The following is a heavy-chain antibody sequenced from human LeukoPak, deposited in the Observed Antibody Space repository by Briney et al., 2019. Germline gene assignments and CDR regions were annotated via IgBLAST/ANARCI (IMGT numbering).Heavy chain of an antibody. V-gene: IGHV4-61*08. CDR1: GGSISSGGYY. Sequence: PSETLSLTCTVSGGSISSGGYYWSWIRQHPGKGLEWIGYIYYSGSTSYNPSLKSRVTMSVDTSRTQFSLKLSSVTAADTAVYYCARGITMIDWGQGTLVTVSS. CDR2: IYYSGST. CDR3: ARGITMID. D-gene: IGHD3-22*01. J-gene: IGHJ4*02.